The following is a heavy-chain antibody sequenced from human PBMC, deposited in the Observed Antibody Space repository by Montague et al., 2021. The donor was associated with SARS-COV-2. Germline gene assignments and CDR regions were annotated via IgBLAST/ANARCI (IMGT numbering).Heavy chain of an antibody. CDR3: ARDRFDFGAGRQGTIDF. CDR2: ISYSGKT. D-gene: IGHD3-10*01. CDR1: GGSISSYY. J-gene: IGHJ4*02. V-gene: IGHV4-59*12. Sequence: SETLSLTCAVCGGSISSYYWSWIRQPPGRGLQWIGYISYSGKTNFSPFFSSRLTMSADTSKNQFSLKLTSVTAADTAIYFCARDRFDFGAGRQGTIDFWGQGTLVTVSS.